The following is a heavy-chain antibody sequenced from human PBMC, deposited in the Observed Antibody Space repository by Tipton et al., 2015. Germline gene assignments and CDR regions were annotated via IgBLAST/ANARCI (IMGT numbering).Heavy chain of an antibody. CDR2: ISYSGST. CDR1: SDSISKYY. V-gene: IGHV4-59*01. J-gene: IGHJ4*02. Sequence: TLSLTCSVSSDSISKYYWSWIRQPPGKGLEWIGYISYSGSTNYNPSLKSRVTISVDTSKTQFSLKMSSVTASDTAVYYCARARGRHGGLFDSWGQGILVTASS. D-gene: IGHD4-23*01. CDR3: ARARGRHGGLFDS.